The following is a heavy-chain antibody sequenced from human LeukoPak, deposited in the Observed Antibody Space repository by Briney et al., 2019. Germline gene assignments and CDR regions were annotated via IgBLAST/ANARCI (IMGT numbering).Heavy chain of an antibody. CDR3: ARVKNMEVGYSGYGPLAFDY. Sequence: ASVKLSHEASVDTLSNYAISGVRQAPGQGRECRGGIIPIFGTAKYAQTFRGRVTVTADKSTRTAYMELSSLRSDETAVYYCARVKNMEVGYSGYGPLAFDYWGQGTLVTVSS. CDR2: IIPIFGTA. D-gene: IGHD5-12*01. CDR1: VDTLSNYA. V-gene: IGHV1-69*06. J-gene: IGHJ4*02.